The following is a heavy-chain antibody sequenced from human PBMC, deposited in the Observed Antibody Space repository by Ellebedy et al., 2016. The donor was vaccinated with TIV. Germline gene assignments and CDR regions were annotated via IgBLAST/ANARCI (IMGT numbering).Heavy chain of an antibody. J-gene: IGHJ3*02. D-gene: IGHD2-2*01. CDR2: ISTNGVTA. CDR1: GFTFSTYS. V-gene: IGHV3-64*05. CDR3: VREGVPRGFDI. Sequence: PGGSLRFSCSASGFTFSTYSFHWVRQAPGEGLEYVSTISTNGVTAYYADSVRARFIISRDNSRNSVYVQMSSLRAEDTAVYYCVREGVPRGFDIWGQGTMVTVSS.